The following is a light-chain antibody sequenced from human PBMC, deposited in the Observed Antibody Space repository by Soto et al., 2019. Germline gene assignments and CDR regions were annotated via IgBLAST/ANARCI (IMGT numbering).Light chain of an antibody. Sequence: DIQMTQSPSSLSASVGDRVTITCQASQDISKFLYCYQQKPRKAPKLLIYDASNLEKGVPSGFSGSGSGTDFTFTISRLQPEDIATYYYQQSDYHPWTFGRGATVEIK. CDR2: DAS. CDR1: QDISKF. J-gene: IGKJ1*01. CDR3: QQSDYHPWT. V-gene: IGKV1-33*01.